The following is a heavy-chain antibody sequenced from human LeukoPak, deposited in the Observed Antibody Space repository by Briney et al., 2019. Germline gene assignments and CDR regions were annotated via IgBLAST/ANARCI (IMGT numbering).Heavy chain of an antibody. V-gene: IGHV3-11*01. CDR3: ARDGYWDCSSTSCYGDPY. D-gene: IGHD2-2*01. CDR2: ISSSGSTI. J-gene: IGHJ4*02. Sequence: PGGSLRLSCAASGFTFSDYYMSWIRQAPGKGLEWVSYISSSGSTIYYADSVKGRFTISRDNAKNSLYLQMNSLRAEDTAVYYCARDGYWDCSSTSCYGDPYWGQGTLVTVSS. CDR1: GFTFSDYY.